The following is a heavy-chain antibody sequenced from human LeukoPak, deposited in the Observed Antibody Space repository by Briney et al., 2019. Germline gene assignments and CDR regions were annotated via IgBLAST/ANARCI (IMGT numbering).Heavy chain of an antibody. CDR3: ARGRVGYCSSTSCYTPTGDLNY. J-gene: IGHJ4*02. D-gene: IGHD2-2*02. Sequence: TGGSLRLSCAASGFTFSDYPMNWVRQAPGKGLEWVAVISYDGSNKYYADSVKGRFTISRDNSKNTLYLQMNSLRAEDTAVYYCARGRVGYCSSTSCYTPTGDLNYWGQGTLVTVSS. V-gene: IGHV3-30*01. CDR1: GFTFSDYP. CDR2: ISYDGSNK.